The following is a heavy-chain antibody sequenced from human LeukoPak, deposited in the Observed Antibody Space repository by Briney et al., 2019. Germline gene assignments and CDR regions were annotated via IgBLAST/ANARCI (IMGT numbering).Heavy chain of an antibody. Sequence: ASVKVSCKSFGYAFRNYVMNWVRQATGQGLEWMGWINTNTGNPTYAQGFTGRFVFSLDTSVSTAFLQISSLKAEDTAVYYCAKGDQLLYLVGVDYNWFDPWGQGTLVTVSS. CDR3: AKGDQLLYLVGVDYNWFDP. J-gene: IGHJ5*02. V-gene: IGHV7-4-1*02. CDR1: GYAFRNYV. D-gene: IGHD2-2*02. CDR2: INTNTGNP.